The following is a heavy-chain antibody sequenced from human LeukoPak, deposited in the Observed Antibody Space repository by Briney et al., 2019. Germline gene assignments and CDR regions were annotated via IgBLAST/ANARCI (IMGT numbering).Heavy chain of an antibody. CDR2: IYYSGST. Sequence: PSETLSLTCTVSGGSISSYYWSWIRQPPGKGLEWIGYIYYSGSTNYNPSLKSRVTISVDTSKNQFSLKLSSVTAADTAVYYCARRTGSYYYYWGQGTLVTVSS. CDR3: ARRTGSYYYY. CDR1: GGSISSYY. J-gene: IGHJ4*02. V-gene: IGHV4-59*12. D-gene: IGHD1-26*01.